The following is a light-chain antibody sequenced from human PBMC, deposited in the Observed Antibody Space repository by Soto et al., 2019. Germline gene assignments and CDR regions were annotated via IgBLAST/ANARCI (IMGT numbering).Light chain of an antibody. CDR1: QSVSSN. V-gene: IGKV3-15*01. CDR3: QQDNNRPIT. J-gene: IGKJ5*01. CDR2: GAS. Sequence: EIVMTQSPAPLSVSPGERSTLSCMASQSVSSNLAWYQQKPGQAPRLLIYGASTRATGIPARFSGSGSGTEFTLTISSLQSEDFAVYYCQQDNNRPITFGQGTRLEI.